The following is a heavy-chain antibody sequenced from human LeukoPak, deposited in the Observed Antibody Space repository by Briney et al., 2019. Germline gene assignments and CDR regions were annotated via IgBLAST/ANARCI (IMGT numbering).Heavy chain of an antibody. Sequence: PSGTPSLTRTVSGGSISSYYWGWIRHPPGKGLEWIGDIYYSGSTNYHPSLKSRVTISVGTSKNQFSLKLSSVTAADTAVYYCASGFLGDYYDSSGYQAPRDWGQGTLVTVSS. CDR2: IYYSGST. V-gene: IGHV4-59*01. J-gene: IGHJ4*02. CDR3: ASGFLGDYYDSSGYQAPRD. CDR1: GGSISSYY. D-gene: IGHD3-22*01.